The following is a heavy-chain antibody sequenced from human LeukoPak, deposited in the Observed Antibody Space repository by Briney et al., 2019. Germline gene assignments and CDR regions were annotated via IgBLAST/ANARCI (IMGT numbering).Heavy chain of an antibody. Sequence: PGGSLRLSCAASGFTFYDYVMHWVRQAPGKGLEWVSGITWNSASIGYADSAKGRFTISRDNAKNSLYLQMNSLRAEDTTFYYCTRGAPYYFDYWGQGTLVTVSS. D-gene: IGHD1-26*01. CDR3: TRGAPYYFDY. V-gene: IGHV3-9*01. J-gene: IGHJ4*02. CDR2: ITWNSASI. CDR1: GFTFYDYV.